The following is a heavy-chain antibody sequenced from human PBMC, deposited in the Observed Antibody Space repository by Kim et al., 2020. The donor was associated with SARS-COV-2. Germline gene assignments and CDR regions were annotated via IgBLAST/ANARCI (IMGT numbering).Heavy chain of an antibody. Sequence: GGSLRLSCAASGSTFSSYGMHWVRQAPGKGLEWVAVIWYDGSKKYYVDSVKGRFTISRDNSKNTLYLQMNSLRSEDTAVYYCANGGSSSSWAHLYWGQGTLVTVSS. V-gene: IGHV3-33*06. CDR3: ANGGSSSSWAHLY. D-gene: IGHD2-2*01. J-gene: IGHJ4*02. CDR2: IWYDGSKK. CDR1: GSTFSSYG.